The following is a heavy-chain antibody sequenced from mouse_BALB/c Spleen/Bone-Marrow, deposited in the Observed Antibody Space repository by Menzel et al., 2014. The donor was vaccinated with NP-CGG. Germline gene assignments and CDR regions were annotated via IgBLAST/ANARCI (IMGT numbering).Heavy chain of an antibody. CDR3: ARNRYDRFAY. CDR1: GFTFSSYD. J-gene: IGHJ3*01. V-gene: IGHV5-6-3*01. CDR2: INTNGGTT. Sequence: VQLKESGGVLVQPGGSLKLSCAASGFTFSSYDMSWVRQTPDKRLELVATINTNGGTTYYPDSVKGRFTISRDSAKSTLYLQMSSLKSADTAIYYCARNRYDRFAYWGQGTLVTVSA. D-gene: IGHD2-14*01.